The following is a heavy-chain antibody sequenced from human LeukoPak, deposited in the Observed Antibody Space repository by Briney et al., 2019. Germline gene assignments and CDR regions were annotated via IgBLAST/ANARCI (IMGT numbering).Heavy chain of an antibody. V-gene: IGHV1-46*01. Sequence: ASVKVSCKASGYTFTSYYMHWVRQAPGQGLEWMGIINPSGGSTSYAQKFQGGVTMTRDTSTSTVYMELSSLRSEDTAVYYCARKGILTYYDILTGYWDWFDPWGQGTLVTVSS. J-gene: IGHJ5*02. CDR2: INPSGGST. CDR1: GYTFTSYY. D-gene: IGHD3-9*01. CDR3: ARKGILTYYDILTGYWDWFDP.